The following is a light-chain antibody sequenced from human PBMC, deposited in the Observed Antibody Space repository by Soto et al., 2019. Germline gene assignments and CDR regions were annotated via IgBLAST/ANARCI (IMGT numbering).Light chain of an antibody. J-gene: IGLJ1*01. CDR3: KSYAGSNTYV. V-gene: IGLV2-8*01. CDR1: KNDIGLYDF. Sequence: QSARTQPPSASGSPGQSVTISCTGTKNDIGLYDFVSWYQHHPGKAPRLIIYEVVQRPSGVPDRFSGSKSGNTASLTVSGLQAADEADYFCKSYAGSNTYVFGSGTKVTVL. CDR2: EVV.